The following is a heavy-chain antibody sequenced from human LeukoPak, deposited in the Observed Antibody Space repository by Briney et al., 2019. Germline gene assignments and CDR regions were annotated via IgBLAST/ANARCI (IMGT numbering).Heavy chain of an antibody. CDR2: ISSTSDFI. J-gene: IGHJ3*01. CDR3: ARDYDRPGYCSTASCPEAFDL. V-gene: IGHV3-21*01. D-gene: IGHD2-2*03. Sequence: RGSLRLSCAGSGFIFSSYSMNWVRQAPGKGLEWVSPISSTSDFIYYADSVKGRLTISRDNARNSLYLQMNSLRAEDTAVYYCARDYDRPGYCSTASCPEAFDLWGQGTMVTVSS. CDR1: GFIFSSYS.